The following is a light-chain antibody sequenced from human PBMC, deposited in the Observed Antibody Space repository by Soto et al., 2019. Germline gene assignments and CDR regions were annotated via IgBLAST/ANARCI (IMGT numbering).Light chain of an antibody. CDR3: SSYAGTNDRTRFV. CDR2: EVF. V-gene: IGLV2-8*01. J-gene: IGLJ1*01. Sequence: QSALTQPPSASGSPGQSVTISCTGTSSDVGGYNFVSWYQQHPGKAPKLIIYEVFKRPSGVPDRFSGSKSGNTASLTVSGLPAEDEADYYCSSYAGTNDRTRFVFGTGTKLTVL. CDR1: SSDVGGYNF.